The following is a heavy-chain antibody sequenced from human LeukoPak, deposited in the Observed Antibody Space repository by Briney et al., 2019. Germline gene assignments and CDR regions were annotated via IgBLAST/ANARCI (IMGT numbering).Heavy chain of an antibody. V-gene: IGHV3-33*01. CDR3: AGRVTGYSSGYVY. Sequence: GGSLRLSRAASGFTFSSYGMHWVRQAPGKGLEWVAVIWYDGSNKYYADSVKGRFTISRDNSENTVYLQMNNLRAEDTALYYCAGRVTGYSSGYVYWGQGTLVTVSS. CDR1: GFTFSSYG. D-gene: IGHD5-18*01. J-gene: IGHJ4*02. CDR2: IWYDGSNK.